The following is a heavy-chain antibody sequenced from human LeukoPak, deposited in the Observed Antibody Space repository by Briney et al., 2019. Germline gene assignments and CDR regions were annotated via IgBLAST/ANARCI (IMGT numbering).Heavy chain of an antibody. CDR2: IWYDGSIK. J-gene: IGHJ5*02. V-gene: IGHV3-33*01. D-gene: IGHD2-2*01. CDR1: GFIFTSYG. Sequence: GGSLRLSCAASGFIFTSYGMHWVRQAPGKGLGWVAVIWYDGSIKYYAGSVKGRFTISRDNSENTLYLQMNSLRAEDTAVYYCARDAWGYCSSTSCRNWFDPWGQGTLVTVSS. CDR3: ARDAWGYCSSTSCRNWFDP.